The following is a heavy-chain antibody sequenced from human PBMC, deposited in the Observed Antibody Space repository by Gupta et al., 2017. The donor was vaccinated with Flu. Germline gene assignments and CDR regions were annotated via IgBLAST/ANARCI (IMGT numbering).Heavy chain of an antibody. D-gene: IGHD3-3*01. V-gene: IGHV4-34*01. CDR3: ARGRSPYDFFALDY. J-gene: IGHJ4*02. Sequence: QWGAGLLRPSETLSLTCAVHGGSFTGYYWTWIRQSPEKGLEWIGEVHHTGGSNYRPSLRGRIDISMDTSKRQFSLTVSSLTAADTALYFCARGRSPYDFFALDYWGPGTPVTVSS. CDR1: GGSFTGYY. CDR2: VHHTGGS.